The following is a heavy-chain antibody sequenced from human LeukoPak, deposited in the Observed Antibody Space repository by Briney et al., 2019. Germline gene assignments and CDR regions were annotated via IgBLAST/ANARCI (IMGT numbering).Heavy chain of an antibody. J-gene: IGHJ5*02. CDR1: GYTFTSYY. CDR3: ARGSGSYYAHNWFDP. V-gene: IGHV1-46*01. D-gene: IGHD3-10*01. Sequence: GASVKVSCKASGYTFTSYYMHWVRQAPGQGLEWMGIINPSGGSTSYAQKFQGRVTMTRDTSTSTVYMELSSLRSEDTAVYYCARGSGSYYAHNWFDPWGQGTLVTVSS. CDR2: INPSGGST.